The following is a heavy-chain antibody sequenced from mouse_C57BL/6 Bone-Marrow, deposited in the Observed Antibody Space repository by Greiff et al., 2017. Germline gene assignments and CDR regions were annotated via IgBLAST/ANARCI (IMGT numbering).Heavy chain of an antibody. Sequence: VQLQQPGADLVQPGASVKVSCKASGYTFTSYWMHWVKQRPGQGLEWIGRIHPSDGDTNYNQKFKGKTTLTVDKSSSTAYMQLSSLTSEDTAVYYCALITTVVATGEFDYWGQGTTLTVSA. CDR3: ALITTVVATGEFDY. J-gene: IGHJ2*01. CDR1: GYTFTSYW. CDR2: IHPSDGDT. V-gene: IGHV1-74*01. D-gene: IGHD1-1*01.